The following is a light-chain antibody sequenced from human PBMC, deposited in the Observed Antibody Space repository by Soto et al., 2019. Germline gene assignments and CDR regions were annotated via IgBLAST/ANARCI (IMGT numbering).Light chain of an antibody. CDR2: AAS. CDR3: QQSYSTPYT. CDR1: QGIRIY. Sequence: DIQMTQSPSSLSASVGDRVTITCRASQGIRIYLNWYQQKPGRAPKLLIYAASSLESGVPSRFSGSGSGTDLTLTISNLHPEDFATYYCQQSYSTPYTFGQGTKLEIK. V-gene: IGKV1-39*01. J-gene: IGKJ2*01.